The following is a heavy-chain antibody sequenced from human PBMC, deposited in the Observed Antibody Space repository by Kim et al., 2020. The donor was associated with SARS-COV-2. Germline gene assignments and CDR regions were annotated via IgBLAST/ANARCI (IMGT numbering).Heavy chain of an antibody. D-gene: IGHD3-22*01. Sequence: TAYAASVKGRFTISRDDSKNTAYLQMNSLKTEDTAVYYCTRDSSGYYQNYWGQGTLVTVSS. V-gene: IGHV3-73*01. J-gene: IGHJ4*02. CDR2: T. CDR3: TRDSSGYYQNY.